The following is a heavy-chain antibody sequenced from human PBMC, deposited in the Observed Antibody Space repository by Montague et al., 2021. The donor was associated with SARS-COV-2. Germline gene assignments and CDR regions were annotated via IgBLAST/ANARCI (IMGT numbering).Heavy chain of an antibody. CDR3: ARPLVRGVPKAFDS. J-gene: IGHJ3*02. Sequence: SETLSLTCTVSGGSLTRNYYCGRIRQPPGKGLVWVGNIYYSGTTFINPSLESRVTISVDASTNQFSLILTSVTAADTAVYYCARPLVRGVPKAFDSWGQGALVIVSS. D-gene: IGHD3-10*01. V-gene: IGHV4-39*01. CDR2: IYYSGTT. CDR1: GGSLTRNYY.